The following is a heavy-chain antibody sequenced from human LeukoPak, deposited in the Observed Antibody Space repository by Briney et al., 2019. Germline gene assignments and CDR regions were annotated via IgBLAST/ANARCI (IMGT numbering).Heavy chain of an antibody. CDR2: ISSSGFYT. CDR3: ARDREGDYIRGSYRPDWFDP. D-gene: IGHD3-16*02. CDR1: GFTFNTYT. V-gene: IGHV3-21*01. Sequence: GGSLRLSCAASGFTFNTYTMNWVRQAPGKGLEWVSSISSSGFYTYYADSVKGRFTISRDNAKNSLYLQMNSLRAEDTAVYYCARDREGDYIRGSYRPDWFDPWGQGTLVTVSS. J-gene: IGHJ5*02.